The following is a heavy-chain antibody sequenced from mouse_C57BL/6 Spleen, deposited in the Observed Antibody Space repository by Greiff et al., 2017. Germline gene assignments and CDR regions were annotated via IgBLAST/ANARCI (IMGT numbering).Heavy chain of an antibody. CDR2: IDPSDSET. D-gene: IGHD1-1*01. V-gene: IGHV1-52*01. CDR3: ARSLAKWGYYFDY. J-gene: IGHJ2*01. Sequence: QVQLQQPGAELVRPGSSVKLSCKASGYTFTSYWMHWVKQRPIQGLEWIGNIDPSDSETHYNQKFKDKATLTVDKSSSTAYMQLSSLTSEDSAVYYCARSLAKWGYYFDYWGQGTTLTVSS. CDR1: GYTFTSYW.